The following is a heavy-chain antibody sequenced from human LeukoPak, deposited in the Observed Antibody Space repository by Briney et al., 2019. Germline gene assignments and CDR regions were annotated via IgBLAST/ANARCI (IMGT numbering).Heavy chain of an antibody. Sequence: ASVKVSCKASGYTLTSYDINWVRQATGQGLEWMGWMNPNSGNTGYAQKFQGRVTMTRNTSISTAYMELSSLRSEDTAVYYCARGPGWVGNSYGKDWGQGTLVTVSS. CDR3: ARGPGWVGNSYGKD. J-gene: IGHJ4*02. CDR2: MNPNSGNT. D-gene: IGHD5-18*01. CDR1: GYTLTSYD. V-gene: IGHV1-8*01.